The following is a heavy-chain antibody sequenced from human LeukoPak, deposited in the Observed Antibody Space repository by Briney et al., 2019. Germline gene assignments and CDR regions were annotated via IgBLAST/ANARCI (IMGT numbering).Heavy chain of an antibody. Sequence: SETLSLTCTVSGGSISSYYWSWIRQPPGKGLEWIGDIYYSGSTNYNPSLKSRVTISLDTSKNQFSLKLSSVTAADTAVYYCARNLGYCSGGSCYFWGGYFDYWGQGTLVTVSS. V-gene: IGHV4-59*01. D-gene: IGHD2-15*01. CDR3: ARNLGYCSGGSCYFWGGYFDY. CDR2: IYYSGST. J-gene: IGHJ4*02. CDR1: GGSISSYY.